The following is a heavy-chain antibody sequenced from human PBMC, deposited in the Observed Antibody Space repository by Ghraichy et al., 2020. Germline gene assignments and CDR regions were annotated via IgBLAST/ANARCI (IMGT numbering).Heavy chain of an antibody. J-gene: IGHJ6*02. Sequence: ASVKVSCKASGYTFTSYGISWVRQAPGQGLEWMGWISAYNGNTNYAQKLQGRVTMTTDTSTSTAYMELRSLRSDDTAVYYCARYSSSWVYYYYYGMDVWGQGTTVTVSS. CDR2: ISAYNGNT. CDR3: ARYSSSWVYYYYYGMDV. V-gene: IGHV1-18*01. CDR1: GYTFTSYG. D-gene: IGHD6-13*01.